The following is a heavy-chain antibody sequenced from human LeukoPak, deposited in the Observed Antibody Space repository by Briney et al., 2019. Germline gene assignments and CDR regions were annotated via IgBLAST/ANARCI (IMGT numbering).Heavy chain of an antibody. CDR1: GGTFSSYA. Sequence: ASVKVSCKASGGTFSSYAISWVRQAPGQGLEWMGGIIPIFGTENYAQKFQGRVTITADESTSTAYMELSSLRSEDTTVYYCARGYDFWSGHSYFDYWGQGTLVTVSS. CDR3: ARGYDFWSGHSYFDY. CDR2: IIPIFGTE. J-gene: IGHJ4*02. D-gene: IGHD3-3*01. V-gene: IGHV1-69*01.